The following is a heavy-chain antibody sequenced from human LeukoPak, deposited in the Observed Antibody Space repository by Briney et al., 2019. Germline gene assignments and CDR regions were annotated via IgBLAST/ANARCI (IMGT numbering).Heavy chain of an antibody. CDR3: ARGGYCSSTSCYYYYYYMDV. D-gene: IGHD2-2*01. V-gene: IGHV4-34*01. CDR1: GGSFSGYY. Sequence: SETLSLTCAVYGGSFSGYYWSWIRQPPGKGLEWIGEINHSGSTNYNPPLKSRVTISVDTSKNQFSLKLSSVTAADTAVYYCARGGYCSSTSCYYYYYYMDVWGKGTTVTVSS. CDR2: INHSGST. J-gene: IGHJ6*03.